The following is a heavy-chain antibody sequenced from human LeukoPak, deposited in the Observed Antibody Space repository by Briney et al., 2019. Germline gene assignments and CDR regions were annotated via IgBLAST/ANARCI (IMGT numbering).Heavy chain of an antibody. CDR2: IWYDGSNK. V-gene: IGHV3-33*01. CDR3: ARDCTNGVCYGTDFDY. Sequence: PGRALRLSCAASGFTFSSYGMHWVRQAPGKGLEWVAVIWYDGSNKYYADSVKGRFTISRDNSKNTPYLQMNSLRAEDTAVYYCARDCTNGVCYGTDFDYWGQGTLVTVSS. J-gene: IGHJ4*02. CDR1: GFTFSSYG. D-gene: IGHD2-8*01.